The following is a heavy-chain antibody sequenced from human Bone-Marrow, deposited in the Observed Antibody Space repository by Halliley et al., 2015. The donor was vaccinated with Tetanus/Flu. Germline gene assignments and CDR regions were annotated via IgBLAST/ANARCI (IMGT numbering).Heavy chain of an antibody. Sequence: LSLTCAVSGGSISSSNWWSWVRQTTGKGLEWIGEIYHSGRTNYNPSLKSRVTISVDKSKNQFSLNVTSVAAADTAVYYCARGRRDSQGRFDPWGQGTLVTVSS. V-gene: IGHV4-4*02. D-gene: IGHD2-21*01. CDR1: GGSISSSNW. CDR3: ARGRRDSQGRFDP. J-gene: IGHJ5*02. CDR2: IYHSGRT.